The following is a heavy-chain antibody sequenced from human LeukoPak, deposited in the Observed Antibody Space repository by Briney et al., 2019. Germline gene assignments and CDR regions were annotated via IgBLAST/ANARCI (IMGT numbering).Heavy chain of an antibody. J-gene: IGHJ5*02. Sequence: SQTLSLTCTVSGGSISSGGYYWRWIRQPPGKGLEWIGYIYHSGSTYYNPSLKSRVTISVDRSKNQFSLKLSSVTAADTAVYYCARVEWELHWFDPWGQGTLVTVSS. CDR3: ARVEWELHWFDP. CDR1: GGSISSGGYY. D-gene: IGHD1-26*01. CDR2: IYHSGST. V-gene: IGHV4-30-2*01.